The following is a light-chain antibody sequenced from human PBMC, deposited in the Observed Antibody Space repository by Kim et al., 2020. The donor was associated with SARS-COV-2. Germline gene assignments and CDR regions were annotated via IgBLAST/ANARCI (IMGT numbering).Light chain of an antibody. V-gene: IGLV3-9*01. Sequence: SYELTQPLSVSVALGQTASISCGGDNIGTKHVQWYQQKAGQAPMLVIYRDNNRPSGIPERFSGSNSGNTATLTIRVAQVGDEAEYYCQVWDNSVIFGGGTQLTVL. J-gene: IGLJ2*01. CDR3: QVWDNSVI. CDR2: RDN. CDR1: NIGTKH.